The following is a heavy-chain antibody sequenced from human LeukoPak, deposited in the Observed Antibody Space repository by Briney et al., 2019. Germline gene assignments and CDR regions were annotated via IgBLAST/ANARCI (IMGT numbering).Heavy chain of an antibody. CDR1: GFTFSSYW. CDR3: ARDKYDFWSGYYYYYYGMDV. V-gene: IGHV3-74*01. CDR2: INSDGSST. D-gene: IGHD3-3*01. Sequence: PGGSLRLSCAASGFTFSSYWMHWVRQAPGKGLVWVSRINSDGSSTSYADSVKGRFTISGDNAKNTLYLQMNSLRAEDTAVYYCARDKYDFWSGYYYYYYGMDVWGQGTTVTVSS. J-gene: IGHJ6*02.